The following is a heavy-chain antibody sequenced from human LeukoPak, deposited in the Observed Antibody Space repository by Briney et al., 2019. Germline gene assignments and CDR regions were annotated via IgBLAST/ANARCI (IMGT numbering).Heavy chain of an antibody. J-gene: IGHJ4*02. CDR1: GYTFTSYD. D-gene: IGHD6-13*01. CDR3: ARGRRAAAGDY. Sequence: ASVNVSCKASGYTFTSYDINWVRQATGQGLEGMGWMNPNSGNTGYAQKFQGRVTMTRNTSISTAYMELSSLRSEDTAVYYCARGRRAAAGDYWGQGTLVTVSS. V-gene: IGHV1-8*01. CDR2: MNPNSGNT.